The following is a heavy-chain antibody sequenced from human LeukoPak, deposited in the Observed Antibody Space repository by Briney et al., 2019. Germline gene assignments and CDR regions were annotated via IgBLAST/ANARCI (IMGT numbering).Heavy chain of an antibody. J-gene: IGHJ6*03. V-gene: IGHV4-34*01. CDR1: GGSFSGYY. CDR3: ARGSPPYYDFWSGYQTSYYYYYMDV. Sequence: SETLSLTCAVYGGSFSGYYWSWIRQPPGKGLEWIGEINHSGSTNYNPSLKSRVTISVDTSKSQFSLKLSSVTAADTAVYYCARGSPPYYDFWSGYQTSYYYYYMDVWGKGTTVTVSS. D-gene: IGHD3-3*01. CDR2: INHSGST.